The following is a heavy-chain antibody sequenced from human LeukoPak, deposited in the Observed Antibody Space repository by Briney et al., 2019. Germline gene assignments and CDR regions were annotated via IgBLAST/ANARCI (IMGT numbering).Heavy chain of an antibody. CDR3: ATPSDNTALGY. D-gene: IGHD5-18*01. CDR2: ISYDGYDK. J-gene: IGHJ4*02. V-gene: IGHV3-30-3*01. CDR1: GFTFNDYA. Sequence: GGSLRLSCAASGFTFNDYAMYWVRQTPGKGLEWVTLISYDGYDKSYADSVKGRFTISRDNSKNTLYLQMNSLRAEDTAVYYCATPSDNTALGYWGQGTLVTVSS.